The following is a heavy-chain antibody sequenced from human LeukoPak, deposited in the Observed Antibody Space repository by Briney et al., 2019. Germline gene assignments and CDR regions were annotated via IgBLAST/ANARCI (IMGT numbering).Heavy chain of an antibody. V-gene: IGHV4-34*01. CDR3: ARGPRSSGYFDY. Sequence: SETLSLNCAVYGGSFSGYYWSWIRQPPGKGLEWIGEINHSGSTNYNPSLKSRVTISVDTSKNQYSLQLSSVTAADTAVYYCARGPRSSGYFDYWGQGTLVTVSS. CDR1: GGSFSGYY. D-gene: IGHD6-19*01. CDR2: INHSGST. J-gene: IGHJ4*02.